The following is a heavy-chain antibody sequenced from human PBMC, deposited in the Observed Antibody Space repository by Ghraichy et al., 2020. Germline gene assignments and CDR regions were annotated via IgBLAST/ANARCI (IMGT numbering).Heavy chain of an antibody. D-gene: IGHD2-8*02. V-gene: IGHV3-74*01. J-gene: IGHJ5*02. CDR3: ARYSWTAGAGCHDH. Sequence: GGSLRLSCAASGFTFSSYWMHWVRQAPGKGLVWVSNIAPDGSAICYADSVKGRFSVSRDNAKSTLYLQMNSLRVEDTALYYCARYSWTAGAGCHDHWGQGTLVTVSS. CDR1: GFTFSSYW. CDR2: IAPDGSAI.